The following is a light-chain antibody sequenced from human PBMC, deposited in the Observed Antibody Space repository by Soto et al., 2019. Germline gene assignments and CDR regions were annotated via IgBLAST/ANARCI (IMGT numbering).Light chain of an antibody. CDR3: SSRTTLNPYV. CDR2: EVS. J-gene: IGLJ1*01. V-gene: IGLV2-14*01. CDR1: SSDIGAYNS. Sequence: QSALTQPASVSGSPGQSITISCTGTSSDIGAYNSVSWYQQHPGKAPKLMIYEVSNRPSGVSNRFSASKSGNTASLTISGLQAEDEADYYCSSRTTLNPYVFGTGTKLTVL.